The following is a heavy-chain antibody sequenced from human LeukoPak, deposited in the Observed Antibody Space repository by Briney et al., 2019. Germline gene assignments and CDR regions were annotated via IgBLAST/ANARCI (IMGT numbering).Heavy chain of an antibody. CDR3: VRDPQGDY. V-gene: IGHV3-53*01. CDR1: GFTVSSNY. Sequence: GGSLRLSCAASGFTVSSNYMSWVRQAPGKGLEWVSVISSSGSTYYADSVKGRFTISRDNSKNTLYLQLNSLRAEDTAVYYCVRDPQGDYWGQGTLVTVSS. CDR2: ISSSGST. J-gene: IGHJ4*02.